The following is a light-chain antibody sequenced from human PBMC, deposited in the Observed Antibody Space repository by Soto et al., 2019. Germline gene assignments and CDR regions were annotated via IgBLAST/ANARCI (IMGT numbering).Light chain of an antibody. CDR2: EVS. V-gene: IGLV2-14*01. Sequence: QSALTQPASVSGSPGQSITISCSGTSSDVGGYNFVSWYQHHPGKAPKLMIYEVSNRPSGVSNRFSGSKSGNTASLTISGXXXXXXXXYYCSSYTSSSTLLVFGGGTKLTV. CDR1: SSDVGGYNF. CDR3: SSYTSSSTLLV. J-gene: IGLJ2*01.